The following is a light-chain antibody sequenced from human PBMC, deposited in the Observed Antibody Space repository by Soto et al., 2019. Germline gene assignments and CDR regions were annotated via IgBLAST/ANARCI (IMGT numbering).Light chain of an antibody. CDR3: QQRSTWPPIT. Sequence: EIRLSLSLATLSLYPGERATLSCRASQSVSSYLAWYQQKPGQAPRLLIYDASNRATGIPTRFSGSGSETDFTLTISSLEPEDFAVYYCQQRSTWPPITFGQRRLLEV. J-gene: IGKJ5*01. V-gene: IGKV3-11*01. CDR2: DAS. CDR1: QSVSSY.